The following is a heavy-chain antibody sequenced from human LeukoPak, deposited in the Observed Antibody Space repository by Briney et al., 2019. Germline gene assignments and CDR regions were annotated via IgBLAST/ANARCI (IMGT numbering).Heavy chain of an antibody. CDR2: ISTNNGNT. CDR1: GYTFTSYD. D-gene: IGHD2-2*02. Sequence: GASVKVSCKASGYTFTSYDINWVRQAPGQGLEWMGWISTNNGNTNSAQKFQGRVTMTTDTSTSTAYMELRSLRSDDTAVYYCARTCSSAGCYMIYWGQGTLVTVSS. CDR3: ARTCSSAGCYMIY. V-gene: IGHV1-18*01. J-gene: IGHJ4*02.